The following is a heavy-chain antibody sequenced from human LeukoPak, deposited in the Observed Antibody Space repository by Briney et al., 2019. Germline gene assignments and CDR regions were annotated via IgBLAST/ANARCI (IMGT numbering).Heavy chain of an antibody. CDR1: GGSVSSGSYY. V-gene: IGHV4-61*01. CDR2: NYYSRNT. D-gene: IGHD5-12*01. Sequence: SETLSLTCTVSGGSVSSGSYYWSWIPQPPGKALDWIGNNYYSRNTNDNPSLKSRITISVDTSKNQFSLMLSSVTAADTAVYYCARGVDQVASIDYWGQGPLVTVSS. J-gene: IGHJ4*02. CDR3: ARGVDQVASIDY.